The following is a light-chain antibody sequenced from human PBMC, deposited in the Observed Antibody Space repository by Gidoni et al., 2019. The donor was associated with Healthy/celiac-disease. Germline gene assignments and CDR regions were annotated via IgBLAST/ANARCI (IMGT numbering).Light chain of an antibody. CDR3: QQRSNWPLT. CDR2: DAS. CDR1: QSVSSY. Sequence: PATLSWSPGERATRSCRASQSVSSYLAWYQQKPGQAPRLLIYDASNRATGIPARFSGSGSGTDFTLTISSLEPEDWAVYYCQQRSNWPLTFGGGTKVEIK. V-gene: IGKV3-11*01. J-gene: IGKJ4*01.